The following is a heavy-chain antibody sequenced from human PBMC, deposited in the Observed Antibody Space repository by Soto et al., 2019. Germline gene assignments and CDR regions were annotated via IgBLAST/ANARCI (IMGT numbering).Heavy chain of an antibody. CDR2: IWYDGSNK. D-gene: IGHD5-12*01. J-gene: IGHJ4*02. CDR3: ARDLGSTNYYFDY. CDR1: GFTFSSYG. Sequence: GGSLRLSCAASGFTFSSYGMHWVRQAPGKGLEWVAVIWYDGSNKYYADSVKGRFTISRDNSKNTLYLQMNSLRAEDTAVYHCARDLGSTNYYFDYWGLGTLVTVSS. V-gene: IGHV3-33*01.